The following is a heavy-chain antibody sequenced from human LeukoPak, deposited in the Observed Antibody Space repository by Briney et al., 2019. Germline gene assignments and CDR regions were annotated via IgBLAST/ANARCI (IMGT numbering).Heavy chain of an antibody. CDR3: AKEDVGYCSSTSCSPYFDY. CDR1: VFTFSSYS. CDR2: ISSGSSYT. D-gene: IGHD2-2*01. J-gene: IGHJ4*02. V-gene: IGHV3-21*01. Sequence: GGSLRLSCAASVFTFSSYSMNWVRQAPGKGLEWVSSISSGSSYTYYADSVKGRFTISRDNAKHSLYLQMNSLRAEDTAVYYCAKEDVGYCSSTSCSPYFDYWGQGTLATVSS.